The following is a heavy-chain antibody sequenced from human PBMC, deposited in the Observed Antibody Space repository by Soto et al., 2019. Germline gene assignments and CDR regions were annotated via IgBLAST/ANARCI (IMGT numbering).Heavy chain of an antibody. J-gene: IGHJ6*02. D-gene: IGHD3-10*01. CDR3: ARDPGIYYGTDV. V-gene: IGHV3-11*01. CDR2: ISSGGITI. Sequence: QVQLVESGGGLVKPGGSLRLSCAASGFTFSDYYMTWIRQAPGKGLEWLSYISSGGITIYYADSVKGRFTVSRDNAKNSMFLQMNNLRVEDTAVYYCARDPGIYYGTDVWGQGTTVTVSS. CDR1: GFTFSDYY.